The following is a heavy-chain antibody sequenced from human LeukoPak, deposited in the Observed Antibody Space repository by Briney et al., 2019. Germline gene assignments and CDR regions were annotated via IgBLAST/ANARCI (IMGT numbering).Heavy chain of an antibody. CDR1: GDSFTSVTDY. CDR2: GDYSGGT. J-gene: IGHJ4*02. Sequence: PSETLSLTCTVAGDSFTSVTDYWAWIRQPPGKGLEWIASGDYSGGTYYNPSLESRVAISADMSKNQISLKLTSVTGADTAVYYCAGERGEEYSSGWYKTNYFYNWGQGIRVTVSS. CDR3: AGERGEEYSSGWYKTNYFYN. D-gene: IGHD6-19*01. V-gene: IGHV4-39*07.